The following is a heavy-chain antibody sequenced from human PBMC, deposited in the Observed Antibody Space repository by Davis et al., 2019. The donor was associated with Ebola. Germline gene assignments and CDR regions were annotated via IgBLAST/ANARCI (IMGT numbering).Heavy chain of an antibody. CDR3: AREVLWFEELTHDAFDI. D-gene: IGHD3-10*01. CDR2: IKQDGSEK. Sequence: PSETLSLTCTVSGGSISSYYWSWVRQAPGKGLEWVANIKQDGSEKYYVDSVKGRFTISRDNAKNSLYLQMNSLRAEDTAVYYCAREVLWFEELTHDAFDIWGQGTMVTVSS. V-gene: IGHV3-7*01. CDR1: GGSISSYY. J-gene: IGHJ3*02.